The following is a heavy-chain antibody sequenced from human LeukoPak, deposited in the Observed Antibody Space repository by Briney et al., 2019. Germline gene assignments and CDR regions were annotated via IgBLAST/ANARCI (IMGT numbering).Heavy chain of an antibody. V-gene: IGHV4-59*08. CDR1: GSMYNYY. CDR3: ARHISSGGTYAHFDY. D-gene: IGHD1-26*01. CDR2: IHYNGIT. Sequence: PSETLSLTCTVSGSMYNYYWSWIRQPPGKGLEWIGYIHYNGITNYNPSLKTRVTTSLDTSKNQVSLNLNSVTAADTAVYYCARHISSGGTYAHFDYWGQGTLVTVSS. J-gene: IGHJ4*02.